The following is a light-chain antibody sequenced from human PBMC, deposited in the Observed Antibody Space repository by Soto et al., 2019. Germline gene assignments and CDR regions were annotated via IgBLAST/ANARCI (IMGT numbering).Light chain of an antibody. CDR1: QSILYSSNIKNY. V-gene: IGKV4-1*01. CDR2: WAS. J-gene: IGKJ1*01. CDR3: QQYYDAPQT. Sequence: DIVMTQSPDSLAVSLGERATINCKSSQSILYSSNIKNYLAWYQQKPGQPPKLLIYWASTRESGVPDRFSGSGSGPDFTLTISSLQAGDVAVYYCQQYYDAPQTFGQGTKVEIK.